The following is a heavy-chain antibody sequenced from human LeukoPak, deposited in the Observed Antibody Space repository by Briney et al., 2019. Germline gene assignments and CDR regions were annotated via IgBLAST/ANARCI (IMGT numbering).Heavy chain of an antibody. J-gene: IGHJ4*02. CDR1: GFTVDSNY. V-gene: IGHV3-53*01. CDR2: IYTGGNT. Sequence: GGSLRLSCAASGFTVDSNYLSWVRQAPVKRLEWVSTIYTGGNTYYAASVKGRFTISRDFSKNTVFLHMNSLRAEDTAMYYCARGDDSGYYDYFDYWGQGALVTVSS. D-gene: IGHD3-22*01. CDR3: ARGDDSGYYDYFDY.